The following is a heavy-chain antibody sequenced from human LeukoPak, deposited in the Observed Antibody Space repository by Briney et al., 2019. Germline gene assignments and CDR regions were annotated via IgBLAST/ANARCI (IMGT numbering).Heavy chain of an antibody. J-gene: IGHJ4*02. Sequence: GGPLRLSRTASGYNFSLFDVLGLRQAPGKGLEWVANIKQDGREKYFVDSVKGRFTISRDNDKNSLYLHMSSLRADDTAVYYCARGREINSIRPPGYGDYWGQGTQVTVSS. CDR3: ARGREINSIRPPGYGDY. CDR1: GYNFSLFD. CDR2: IKQDGREK. V-gene: IGHV3-7*05. D-gene: IGHD5-18*01.